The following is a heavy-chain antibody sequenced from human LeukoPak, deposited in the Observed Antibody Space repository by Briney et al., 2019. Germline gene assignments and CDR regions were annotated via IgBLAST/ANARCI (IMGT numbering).Heavy chain of an antibody. Sequence: PGGSLRLSCAASGFTFSSYSMNWVRQAPGKGLEWVSYISSSGSTIYYADSVKGRFTISRDNAKNSLYLQMNSLRAEDTAVYYCAREVGYYYDSSGYPYWGQGTLVTVSS. CDR3: AREVGYYYDSSGYPY. D-gene: IGHD3-22*01. CDR1: GFTFSSYS. J-gene: IGHJ4*02. CDR2: ISSSGSTI. V-gene: IGHV3-48*04.